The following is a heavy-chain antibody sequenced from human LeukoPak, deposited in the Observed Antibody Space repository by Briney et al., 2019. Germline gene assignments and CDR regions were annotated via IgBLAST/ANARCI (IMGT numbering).Heavy chain of an antibody. V-gene: IGHV3-33*01. Sequence: SGGSLRLSCAASGFTFSSYGMHWVRQAPGKGLEWVAVIWYDGSNKYYADSVKGRFTISRDNSKNTLYLQMNSLRAEDTAVYYCARGMRDYYGLDYWGQGTLVTVSS. J-gene: IGHJ4*02. CDR1: GFTFSSYG. CDR3: ARGMRDYYGLDY. D-gene: IGHD3-10*01. CDR2: IWYDGSNK.